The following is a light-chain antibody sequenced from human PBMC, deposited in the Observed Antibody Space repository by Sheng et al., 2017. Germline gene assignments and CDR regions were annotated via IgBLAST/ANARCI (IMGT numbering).Light chain of an antibody. CDR2: DNS. J-gene: IGLJ3*02. V-gene: IGLV3-21*02. CDR3: QVWDGSTDHWV. CDR1: NIGIKS. Sequence: SYELTQPPSLSVAPGQTASITCGGNNIGIKSVHWYQQKPGQAPVLVFSDNSDRPSGIPERFSGSNSGNTATLTISRVEARDEADFYCQVWDGSTDHWVFGGGTKLTVL.